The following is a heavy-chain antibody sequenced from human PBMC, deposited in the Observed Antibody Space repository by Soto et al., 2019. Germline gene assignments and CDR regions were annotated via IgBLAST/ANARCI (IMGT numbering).Heavy chain of an antibody. CDR1: GFTFSSYG. Sequence: PGGSLRLSCAASGFTFSSYGTHWVRQAPGKGLEWVAVIWYDGSNKYYADSVKGRFTISRDNSKNTLYLQMNSLRAEDTAVYYCARDPGPIRYSSGWYLDYWGKGTLVTVAS. CDR3: ARDPGPIRYSSGWYLDY. CDR2: IWYDGSNK. D-gene: IGHD6-19*01. J-gene: IGHJ4*02. V-gene: IGHV3-33*01.